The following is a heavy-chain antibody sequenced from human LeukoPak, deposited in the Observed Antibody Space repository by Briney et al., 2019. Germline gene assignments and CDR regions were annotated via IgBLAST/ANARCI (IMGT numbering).Heavy chain of an antibody. V-gene: IGHV5-10-1*01. J-gene: IGHJ4*02. CDR2: IDPSDSYT. D-gene: IGHD3-10*01. Sequence: GESLRISCKGSGYNFTSFWINWVRQMPGKGLEWMGRIDPSDSYTNYRPSFQGHVTLSADESISTSYLQWSSLKASDTAMYFCARHDYYGSERHANYWGQGTLVSVSS. CDR3: ARHDYYGSERHANY. CDR1: GYNFTSFW.